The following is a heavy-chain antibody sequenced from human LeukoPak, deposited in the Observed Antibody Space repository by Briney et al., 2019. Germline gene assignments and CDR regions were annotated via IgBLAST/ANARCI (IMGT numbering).Heavy chain of an antibody. D-gene: IGHD5-12*01. CDR2: IRQDGSER. J-gene: IGHJ4*02. Sequence: GGSLRLSCAASGFIFSNYWMTWVRQAPGKGLEWVVHIRQDGSERHYVDSVKDRFTISRDNAKNSLDPQMDSLRAEDTAVYYCARDWGSTGYDLYDSWGQGTLVTVSS. CDR1: GFIFSNYW. V-gene: IGHV3-7*01. CDR3: ARDWGSTGYDLYDS.